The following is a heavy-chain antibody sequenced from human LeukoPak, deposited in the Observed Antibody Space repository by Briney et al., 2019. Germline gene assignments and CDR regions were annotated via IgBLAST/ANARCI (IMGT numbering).Heavy chain of an antibody. J-gene: IGHJ4*02. CDR1: GGSISSSSYY. CDR3: ARDLEGMTTVTRTPDDY. Sequence: SETLSLTCTVSGGSISSSSYYWGWIRQPPGKGLEGIGSIYYSGSTYYNPSLKSRVTISVDTSKNQFSLKLSSVTAADTAVYYCARDLEGMTTVTRTPDDYWGQGTLVTVSS. CDR2: IYYSGST. D-gene: IGHD4-11*01. V-gene: IGHV4-39*07.